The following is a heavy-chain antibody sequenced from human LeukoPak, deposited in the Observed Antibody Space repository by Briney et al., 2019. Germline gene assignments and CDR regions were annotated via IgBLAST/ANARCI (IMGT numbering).Heavy chain of an antibody. CDR1: GYTFTSYD. CDR3: ARRITMVRGVIRIRVNNWFDP. J-gene: IGHJ5*02. D-gene: IGHD3-10*01. CDR2: MNPNSGNT. V-gene: IGHV1-8*01. Sequence: ASVKVSCKASGYTFTSYDINWVRQATGQGLELMGWMNPNSGNTGYAQKFQGRVTMTRNTSISTAYMELSSLRSEDTAVYYCARRITMVRGVIRIRVNNWFDPWGQGTLVTVSS.